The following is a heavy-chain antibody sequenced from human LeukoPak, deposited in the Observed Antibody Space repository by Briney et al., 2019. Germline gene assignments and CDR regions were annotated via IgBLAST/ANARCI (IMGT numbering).Heavy chain of an antibody. J-gene: IGHJ4*02. CDR3: ARVDRYDFYFDY. V-gene: IGHV3-48*03. CDR2: SSGSGEII. D-gene: IGHD5-12*01. Sequence: GGSLTLSCAASGFTFSSYEMTWVRQAPGKGLEWISYSSGSGEIIFYADSVKGRFTISRDNSKNTLYLQMNSLRAEDTAVYYCARVDRYDFYFDYWGQGTLVTVSS. CDR1: GFTFSSYE.